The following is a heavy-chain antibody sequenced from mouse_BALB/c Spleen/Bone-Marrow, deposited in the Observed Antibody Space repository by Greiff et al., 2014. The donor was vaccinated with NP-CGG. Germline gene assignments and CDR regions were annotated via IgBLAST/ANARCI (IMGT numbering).Heavy chain of an antibody. CDR2: FYPGSGSI. J-gene: IGHJ1*01. Sequence: LQESGAGLVKPGASVKLSCKASGYTFTEYIIHWVKQRSGQGLEWIGWFYPGSGSIKYNEKFKDKATLTADKSSSTVYMELSRLASEDSAVYLCARHESYGNYLYFDVWGAGTTVTVSS. D-gene: IGHD2-10*02. V-gene: IGHV1-62-2*01. CDR1: GYTFTEYI. CDR3: ARHESYGNYLYFDV.